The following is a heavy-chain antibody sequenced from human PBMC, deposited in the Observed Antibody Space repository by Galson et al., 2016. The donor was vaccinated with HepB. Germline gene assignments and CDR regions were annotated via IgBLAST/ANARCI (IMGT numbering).Heavy chain of an antibody. CDR3: ARHGMDTLMVTGYMDV. D-gene: IGHD5-18*01. J-gene: IGHJ6*03. CDR1: GYNSTRYW. V-gene: IGHV5-51*01. Sequence: QSGAEVKKPGESLKISCQVSGYNSTRYWIGWVRQMPGQGLEWMGIIYPGDSDTRYSPSFQGQVTISVDKSISTAYLQWRSLKASDTAMYYCARHGMDTLMVTGYMDVWGKGTTVTVSS. CDR2: IYPGDSDT.